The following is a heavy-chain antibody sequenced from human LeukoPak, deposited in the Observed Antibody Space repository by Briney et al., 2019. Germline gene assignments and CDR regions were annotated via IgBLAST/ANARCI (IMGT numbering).Heavy chain of an antibody. CDR1: GGSISRYY. V-gene: IGHV4-4*07. D-gene: IGHD6-19*01. CDR3: ARPQGGWSSDAFDI. Sequence: NPSETLSLTCTVSGGSISRYYWSWIRQPAGKGLEWIGRIYTSGSTNYNPSLKSRVTMSVDTSKNQFSLKLSSVTAADTAVYYCARPQGGWSSDAFDIWGRGTMVTVSS. J-gene: IGHJ3*02. CDR2: IYTSGST.